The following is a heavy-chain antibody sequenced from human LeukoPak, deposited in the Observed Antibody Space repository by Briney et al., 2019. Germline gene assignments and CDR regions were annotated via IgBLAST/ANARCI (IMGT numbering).Heavy chain of an antibody. Sequence: GGSLRLSCAASGFTFSSYAMSWVRQAPGKGLEWVSAISGSGGSTYYADSVKGRFTISRDNSKNTLYLQMNSLRTEDTAVYYCAKDRGRDYGDYYFDYWGQGTLVTVSS. D-gene: IGHD4-17*01. V-gene: IGHV3-23*01. CDR1: GFTFSSYA. J-gene: IGHJ4*02. CDR3: AKDRGRDYGDYYFDY. CDR2: ISGSGGST.